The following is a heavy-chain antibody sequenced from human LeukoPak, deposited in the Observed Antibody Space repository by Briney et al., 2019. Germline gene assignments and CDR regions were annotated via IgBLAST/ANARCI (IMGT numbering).Heavy chain of an antibody. CDR2: INANSGDT. J-gene: IGHJ5*02. CDR3: ARGRTTVVTWVSGWFDP. CDR1: AYSFTGYF. V-gene: IGHV1-2*02. Sequence: ASVTVSCKTSAYSFTGYFFHWIRQAPGQGLEWMGWINANSGDTNYAQQFQGRLTMTRDRSISTVYMELSRLRTDDTAVYYCARGRTTVVTWVSGWFDPWGQGTLVTVSS. D-gene: IGHD4-23*01.